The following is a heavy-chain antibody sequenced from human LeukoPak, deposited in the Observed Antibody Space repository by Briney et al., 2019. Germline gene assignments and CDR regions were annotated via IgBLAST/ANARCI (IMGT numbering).Heavy chain of an antibody. CDR3: ARDSGYGFDH. D-gene: IGHD5-12*01. Sequence: GGSLRLSCAASAFTFSSYAMSWVRQAPGKGLEWVSGVSGSGGSTYYADSVKGRFTISRDNAKNTLYLQMNSLKAEDTAVYYCARDSGYGFDHWGQGTPVTVPS. V-gene: IGHV3-23*01. CDR1: AFTFSSYA. CDR2: VSGSGGST. J-gene: IGHJ4*02.